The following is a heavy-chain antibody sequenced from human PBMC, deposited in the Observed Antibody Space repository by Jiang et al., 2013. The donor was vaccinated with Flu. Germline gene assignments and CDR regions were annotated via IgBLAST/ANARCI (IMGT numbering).Heavy chain of an antibody. CDR2: ISGSGGST. D-gene: IGHD4-17*01. CDR1: TFSSYA. Sequence: TFSSYAMSWVRQAPGKGLEWVSAISGSGGSTYYADSVKGRFTISRDNSKNTLYLQMNSLRAEDTAVYYCAKRRVTTSNWFDPWGQGTLVTVSS. CDR3: AKRRVTTSNWFDP. V-gene: IGHV3-23*01. J-gene: IGHJ5*02.